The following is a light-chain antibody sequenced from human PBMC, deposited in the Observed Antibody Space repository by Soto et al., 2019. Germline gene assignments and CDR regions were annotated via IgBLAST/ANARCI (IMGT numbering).Light chain of an antibody. CDR1: RGVESSY. Sequence: EIVLTQSPGTLSLSPGERVTVFCGASRGVESSYLAWFQQKPGQAPRLLIYGASRRATGVPDSFSGSGSGTDFTLTITRLEPEDFAVYYCHQYETSSWPFGQATKVEI. CDR3: HQYETSSWP. J-gene: IGKJ1*01. CDR2: GAS. V-gene: IGKV3-20*01.